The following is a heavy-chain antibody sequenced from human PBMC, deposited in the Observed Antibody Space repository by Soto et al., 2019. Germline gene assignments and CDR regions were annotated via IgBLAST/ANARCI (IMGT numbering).Heavy chain of an antibody. Sequence: EVQLLESGGGLEQPGGSLRLSCAASGFTFRSSAMSWVRQAPGKGLEWVSGISGNGDDTNYADAVKRRFTISRDNSKNTLYLRLDSLRAEDTAIYYCAKPQYRNAYGSFNDWGQGTLVTVAS. CDR3: AKPQYRNAYGSFND. CDR2: ISGNGDDT. V-gene: IGHV3-23*01. CDR1: GFTFRSSA. D-gene: IGHD3-16*01. J-gene: IGHJ4*02.